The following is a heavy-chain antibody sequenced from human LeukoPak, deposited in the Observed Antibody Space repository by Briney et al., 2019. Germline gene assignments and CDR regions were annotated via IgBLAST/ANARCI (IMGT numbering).Heavy chain of an antibody. Sequence: GGSLRLSCAASGFTFSSYGMHWVRQAPGKGLEWVAFIRYDGSNKYYADSVKGRFTISRDNSKNTLYLQMNSLRAEDTAVYYCAKDRGSSWNLFDYWGQETLVTVSS. CDR2: IRYDGSNK. D-gene: IGHD6-13*01. V-gene: IGHV3-30*02. CDR1: GFTFSSYG. CDR3: AKDRGSSWNLFDY. J-gene: IGHJ4*02.